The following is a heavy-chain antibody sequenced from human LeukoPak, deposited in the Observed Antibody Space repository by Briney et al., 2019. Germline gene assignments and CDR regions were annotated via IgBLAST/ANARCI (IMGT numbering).Heavy chain of an antibody. V-gene: IGHV3-66*01. Sequence: GGSLRLSCAASGFTVSSNYMSWVRQAPGKGLEWVSVIYSGGSTYYADSVKGRFTISRDNSKNTLYLQMNSLRAEDTAVYYCARDSREWSRTEIYYMDVWGKGTTVTVSS. CDR1: GFTVSSNY. CDR2: IYSGGST. CDR3: ARDSREWSRTEIYYMDV. D-gene: IGHD3-3*01. J-gene: IGHJ6*03.